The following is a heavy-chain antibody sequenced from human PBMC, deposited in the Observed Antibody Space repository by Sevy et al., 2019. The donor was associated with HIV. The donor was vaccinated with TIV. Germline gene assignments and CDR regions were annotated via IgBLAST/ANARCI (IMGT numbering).Heavy chain of an antibody. CDR1: SFTFTNSA. CDR2: IVVGSGDT. V-gene: IGHV1-58*01. CDR3: AAESRGSCSGRSCSVENGMDV. D-gene: IGHD2-15*01. Sequence: ASVKVSCKASSFTFTNSAVQWVRHARGQRLEWIGWIVVGSGDTNYAHNFQERVTISRDMSTATVSMELSGLRSEDTAVYYCAAESRGSCSGRSCSVENGMDVWGPGTTVTVSS. J-gene: IGHJ6*02.